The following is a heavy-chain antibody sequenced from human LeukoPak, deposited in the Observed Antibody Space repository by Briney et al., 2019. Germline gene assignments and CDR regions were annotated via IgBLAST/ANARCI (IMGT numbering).Heavy chain of an antibody. CDR1: GYSISSGYY. D-gene: IGHD6-13*01. CDR3: ARHGGIAAAVVSLQIDY. J-gene: IGHJ4*02. Sequence: SETLSLTCTVSGYSISSGYYWGWIRQPPGKGLEWIGSIYHSGSTYYNPSLKSRVIISIDTSKNRFSLKLSSVTATDTAVYYCARHGGIAAAVVSLQIDYWGQGTLVTVSS. V-gene: IGHV4-38-2*02. CDR2: IYHSGST.